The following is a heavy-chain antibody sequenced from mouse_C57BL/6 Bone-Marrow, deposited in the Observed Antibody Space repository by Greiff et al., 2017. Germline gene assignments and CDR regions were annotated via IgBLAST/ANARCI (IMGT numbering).Heavy chain of an antibody. CDR2: INPNYGTT. D-gene: IGHD2-3*01. V-gene: IGHV1-39*01. Sequence: EVQLQESGPELVKPGASVKISCTASGYSFTDYNMNWVKQSHGKSLEWIGVINPNYGTTSYTQTFKGKATLTVDQSSSTAYMQLNSLTSEDSAVYYCARFYDGCYGFAYWGQGTLVTVSA. CDR1: GYSFTDYN. J-gene: IGHJ3*01. CDR3: ARFYDGCYGFAY.